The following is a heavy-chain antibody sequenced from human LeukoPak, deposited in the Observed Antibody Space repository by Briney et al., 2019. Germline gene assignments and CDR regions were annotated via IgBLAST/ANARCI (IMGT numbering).Heavy chain of an antibody. CDR3: AKDQVLYSSSSSYFDY. CDR2: ISSRGGST. Sequence: PGGSLRLSCAASGFTFSSYAMSWVRQAPGKGLEWVSTISSRGGSTYYADPVKGRFTISRDSSKNTLYLQMNRLRAEDTAVYYCAKDQVLYSSSSSYFDYWGQGTLVTVSS. CDR1: GFTFSSYA. J-gene: IGHJ4*02. V-gene: IGHV3-23*01. D-gene: IGHD6-6*01.